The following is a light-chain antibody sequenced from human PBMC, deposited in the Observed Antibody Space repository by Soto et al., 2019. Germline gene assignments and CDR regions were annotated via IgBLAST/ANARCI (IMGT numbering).Light chain of an antibody. CDR3: CSHAGGSSWV. J-gene: IGLJ3*02. CDR1: SGDVGAYDR. CDR2: DVT. Sequence: QSALTQPRSVSGSPGQSVTISCTGTSGDVGAYDRFSWYQHHPTKAPKLIIYDVTNRPSGVPYRFSGSKSGSTASLTISGLQAEDEADYYCCSHAGGSSWVFGGGTKLTVL. V-gene: IGLV2-11*01.